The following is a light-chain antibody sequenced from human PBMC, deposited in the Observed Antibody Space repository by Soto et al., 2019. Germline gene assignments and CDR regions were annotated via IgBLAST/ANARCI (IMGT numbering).Light chain of an antibody. V-gene: IGKV3D-20*01. Sequence: EIVLKQSPATLSLSPGERATLSCTASQSISSYLAWYQQKPGLAPRLLIYDASSRATGIPDRFSGSGSGTDFTLTISRLEPEDFAVYYCQQYGRSPTTFGQGTKVDI. CDR3: QQYGRSPTT. CDR2: DAS. CDR1: QSISSY. J-gene: IGKJ1*01.